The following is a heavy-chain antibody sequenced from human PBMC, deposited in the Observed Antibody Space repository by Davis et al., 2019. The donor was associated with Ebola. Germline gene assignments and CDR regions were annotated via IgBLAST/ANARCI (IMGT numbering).Heavy chain of an antibody. CDR3: ARDLFNSAGDY. D-gene: IGHD1-1*01. CDR1: GYTFIDYY. Sequence: AASVQVSCKASGYTFIDYYIHWVRQAPGQGLEWMGRVNSNHGGTDYAQKFQGRVTMTTDTSISTVYMELSSLRSDDTAVYYCARDLFNSAGDYWGQGTLVTVSS. CDR2: VNSNHGGT. J-gene: IGHJ4*02. V-gene: IGHV1-2*06.